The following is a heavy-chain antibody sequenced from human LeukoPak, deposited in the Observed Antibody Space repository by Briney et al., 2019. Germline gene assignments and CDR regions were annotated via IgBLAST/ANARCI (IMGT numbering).Heavy chain of an antibody. CDR2: ISSSGSTI. J-gene: IGHJ4*02. V-gene: IGHV3-48*03. CDR1: GFTFSSYE. CDR3: ASGGDSSGWFTTYYFDY. D-gene: IGHD6-19*01. Sequence: QPGGSLRLSCAASGFTFSSYEMNWVRQAPGKGLEWVSYISSSGSTIYYADSVKGRFTISRDNAKNSLYLQVNSLRAEDTAVYYCASGGDSSGWFTTYYFDYWGQGTLVTVSS.